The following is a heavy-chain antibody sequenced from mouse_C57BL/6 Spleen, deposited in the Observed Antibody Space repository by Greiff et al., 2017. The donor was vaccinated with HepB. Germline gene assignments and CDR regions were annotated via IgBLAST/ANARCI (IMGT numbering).Heavy chain of an antibody. Sequence: EVMLVESGGGLVKPGGSLKLSCAASGFTFSSYAMSWVRQTPEKRLEWVATISDGGSYTYYPDNVKGRFTISRDNAKNNLYLQMSHLKSEDTAMYYCAIDPYDYEGFAYWGQGTLVTVSA. CDR1: GFTFSSYA. CDR3: AIDPYDYEGFAY. CDR2: ISDGGSYT. V-gene: IGHV5-4*01. D-gene: IGHD2-4*01. J-gene: IGHJ3*01.